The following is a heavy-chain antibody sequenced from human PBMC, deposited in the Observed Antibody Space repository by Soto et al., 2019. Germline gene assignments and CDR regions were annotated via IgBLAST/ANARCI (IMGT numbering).Heavy chain of an antibody. V-gene: IGHV1-18*01. CDR2: ISAYNGNT. D-gene: IGHD3-3*01. J-gene: IGHJ2*01. Sequence: QVQLGQAGAEVKKPGASVKVSCKASGYTFTSYGSSWVRQAPGQGLEWMGWISAYNGNTNYAQKLQGRVTMTTDTSTSTAYMDMRSLRSDDRDVDYCARLEIFGVVTNNWYFDLWGRGTLV. CDR3: ARLEIFGVVTNNWYFDL. CDR1: GYTFTSYG.